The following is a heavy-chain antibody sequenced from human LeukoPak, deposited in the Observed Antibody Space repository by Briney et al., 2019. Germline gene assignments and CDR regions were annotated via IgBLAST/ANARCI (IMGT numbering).Heavy chain of an antibody. V-gene: IGHV4-4*07. CDR1: GGSISSYY. J-gene: IGHJ4*02. CDR3: ARHATTIITADSPLDY. CDR2: IYTSGST. Sequence: SETLSLTCTVSGGSISSYYWSWIRQPAGKGLEWIGRIYTSGSTNYNPSLKSRVTMSVDTSKNQFSLKLSSVTAADTAVYYCARHATTIITADSPLDYWGQGTLVTVSS. D-gene: IGHD3-16*01.